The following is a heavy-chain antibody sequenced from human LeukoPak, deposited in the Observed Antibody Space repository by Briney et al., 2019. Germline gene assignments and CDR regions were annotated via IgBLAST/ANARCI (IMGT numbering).Heavy chain of an antibody. D-gene: IGHD5-18*01. Sequence: ASVKLSCNASGYTFTGYYMHGVRQAPGQGLEWMGWINPNSGGTNYAQKFQGRVTLTRDTSISTAYTEQSRLRSDDTAVYYCAREIGYGPHWGQGTLVTVSS. V-gene: IGHV1-2*02. CDR1: GYTFTGYY. CDR3: AREIGYGPH. CDR2: INPNSGGT. J-gene: IGHJ4*02.